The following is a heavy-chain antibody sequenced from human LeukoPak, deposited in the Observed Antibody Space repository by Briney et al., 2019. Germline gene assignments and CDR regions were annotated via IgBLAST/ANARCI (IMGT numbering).Heavy chain of an antibody. D-gene: IGHD3-16*01. J-gene: IGHJ3*02. CDR1: GGSISTSNYY. CDR2: IFYSGST. V-gene: IGHV4-39*07. Sequence: SETLSLTCTVSGGSISTSNYYWGWIRQPPGKGLEWIGNIFYSGSTYYSPSVKSRVTVSLDTSRNQFSLKLSSVTAADTAVYYCARERLGHAFDIWGQGTMVTVSS. CDR3: ARERLGHAFDI.